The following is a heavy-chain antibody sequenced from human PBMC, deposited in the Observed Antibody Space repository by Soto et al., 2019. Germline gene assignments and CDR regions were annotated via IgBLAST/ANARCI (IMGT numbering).Heavy chain of an antibody. CDR2: VFHSGIT. V-gene: IGHV4-4*02. J-gene: IGHJ4*02. CDR3: ASSDDGWPTLEAY. D-gene: IGHD6-19*01. CDR1: GVSISSVKW. Sequence: SETLSLTCAVSGVSISSVKWWSWVRQPPGRGLEWIGEVFHSGITHYNPSLRSRVTMSVDKSTNQFSLKLTSLTAADTAVYYCASSDDGWPTLEAYWGQGXLVTVYS.